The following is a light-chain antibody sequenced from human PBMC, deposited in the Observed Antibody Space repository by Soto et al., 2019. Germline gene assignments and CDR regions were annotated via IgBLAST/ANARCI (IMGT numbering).Light chain of an antibody. CDR1: QSVSSN. Sequence: IVMTQSPATLSVSPGERATLSCRASQSVSSNLAWYQQKPGQAPRLLIYGASTRATGIPARFSGSGSGTEFTLTISSLQSEDSAVYYCQQYNNLWTFGQGTKVEIK. V-gene: IGKV3-15*01. CDR3: QQYNNLWT. CDR2: GAS. J-gene: IGKJ1*01.